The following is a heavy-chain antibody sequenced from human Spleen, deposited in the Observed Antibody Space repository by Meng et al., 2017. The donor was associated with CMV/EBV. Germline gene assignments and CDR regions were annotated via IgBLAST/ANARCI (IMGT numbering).Heavy chain of an antibody. Sequence: CAASGFTFSSCGMHWVRQAPGKGLEWVTFIHNDGTNKYYADSVKGRFTISRDNSKNTVYLQMNSLRPEDTAIYYCAKTGGQQLDLDYWGQGTLVTVSS. D-gene: IGHD6-13*01. J-gene: IGHJ4*02. CDR3: AKTGGQQLDLDY. V-gene: IGHV3-30*02. CDR1: GFTFSSCG. CDR2: IHNDGTNK.